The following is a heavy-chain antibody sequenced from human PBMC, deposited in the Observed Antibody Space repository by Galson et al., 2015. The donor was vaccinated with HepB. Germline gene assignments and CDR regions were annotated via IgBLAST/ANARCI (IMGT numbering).Heavy chain of an antibody. V-gene: IGHV4-34*01. CDR1: GGSFSGYY. Sequence: LSLTCAVYGGSFSGYYWSWIRQPPGKGLEWIGEINHSGSTNYNPSLKSRVTISVDTSKNQFSLKLSSVTAADTAVYYCARGIAAALDYWGQGTLVTVSS. CDR2: INHSGST. J-gene: IGHJ4*02. CDR3: ARGIAAALDY. D-gene: IGHD6-13*01.